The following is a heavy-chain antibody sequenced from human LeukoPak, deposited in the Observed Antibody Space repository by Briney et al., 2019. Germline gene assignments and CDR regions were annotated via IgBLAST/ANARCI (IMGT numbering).Heavy chain of an antibody. Sequence: PSETLSLTSTVSGGSISSSSYYWGWIRQPPGKGLEWIGSIYYSGSTYYNPSLKSRVTISVDTSKNQFSLKLSSVTAADTAVYYCARAQSSGWYSGAFDIWGQGTMVTVSS. CDR1: GGSISSSSYY. V-gene: IGHV4-39*07. CDR2: IYYSGST. J-gene: IGHJ3*02. CDR3: ARAQSSGWYSGAFDI. D-gene: IGHD6-19*01.